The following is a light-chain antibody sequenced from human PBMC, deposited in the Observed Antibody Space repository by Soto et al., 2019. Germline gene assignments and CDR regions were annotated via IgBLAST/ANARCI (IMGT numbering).Light chain of an antibody. CDR1: QSISDT. CDR3: QQYNNWPWT. V-gene: IGKV3-15*01. CDR2: SAS. Sequence: EIVMTQSPATLSVSPGGRATLSCRASQSISDTSAWYQQKPGQAPRLLIYSASRRATGFPARFSGSGSGTDFTLTISSLQSEDFAVYYCQQYNNWPWTFGQGTKVEIK. J-gene: IGKJ1*01.